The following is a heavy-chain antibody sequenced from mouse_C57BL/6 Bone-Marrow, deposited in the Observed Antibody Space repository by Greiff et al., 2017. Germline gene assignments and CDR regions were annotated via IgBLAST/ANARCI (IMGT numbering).Heavy chain of an antibody. Sequence: QVQLQQPGAELVKPGASVKLSCKASGYTFTSYWMHWVKQRPGQGLEWIGMIHPNSGSTTYNAKFKSKATLTVDKSSSTAYMQLSSLTSEDSAVYYCARGTTVGYCYFDVWGTGTTVTVSS. V-gene: IGHV1-64*01. D-gene: IGHD1-1*01. CDR1: GYTFTSYW. J-gene: IGHJ1*03. CDR2: IHPNSGST. CDR3: ARGTTVGYCYFDV.